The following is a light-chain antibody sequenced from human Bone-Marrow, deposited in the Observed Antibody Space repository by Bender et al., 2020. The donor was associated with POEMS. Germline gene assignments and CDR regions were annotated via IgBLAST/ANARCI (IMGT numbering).Light chain of an antibody. CDR2: VNS. CDR3: QSSDNTWREV. J-gene: IGLJ3*02. CDR1: SSNIGAGFD. V-gene: IGLV1-40*01. Sequence: QSVLTQPPSVSGAPGQRVTISCTGRSSNIGAGFDVHWYQHVPGAAPKLLIYVNSNRPSGVPDRFSGSKSGATATLAISGLQAADEADYYCQSSDNTWREVFGGGTKLTVV.